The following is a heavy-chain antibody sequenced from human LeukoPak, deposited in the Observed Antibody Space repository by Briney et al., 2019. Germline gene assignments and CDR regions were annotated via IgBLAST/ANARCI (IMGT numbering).Heavy chain of an antibody. Sequence: GGSLRLSCATSGFAFSDYEFSWVRQAPGKGLEWVAFIRYDGSNKYYADSVEGRFTISRDNSKNTLYLQMNSLRAEDTAVYYCAKDPGTTIYYYYYMDVWGKGTTVTVSS. J-gene: IGHJ6*03. CDR3: AKDPGTTIYYYYYMDV. D-gene: IGHD1-1*01. CDR1: GFAFSDYE. CDR2: IRYDGSNK. V-gene: IGHV3-30*02.